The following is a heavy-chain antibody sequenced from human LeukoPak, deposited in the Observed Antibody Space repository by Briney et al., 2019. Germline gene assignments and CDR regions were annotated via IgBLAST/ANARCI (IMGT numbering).Heavy chain of an antibody. CDR1: GFTFSSYS. CDR3: AAGYCSGGSCYQDFDY. CDR2: ISSSSSYI. J-gene: IGHJ4*02. D-gene: IGHD2-15*01. V-gene: IGHV3-21*01. Sequence: NPGGSLRLSCAASGFTFSSYSMNWVRQAPGKGLEWVSSISSSSSYIYYADSVKGRFTISRDNAKNSLYLQMSSLRAEDTAVYYCAAGYCSGGSCYQDFDYWGQGTLVTVSS.